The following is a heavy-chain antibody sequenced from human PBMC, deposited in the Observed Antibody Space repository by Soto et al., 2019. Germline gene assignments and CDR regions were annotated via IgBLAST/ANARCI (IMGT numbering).Heavy chain of an antibody. CDR1: GGTFSSYT. CDR3: ARGGSSGYYGAFDI. D-gene: IGHD3-22*01. V-gene: IGHV1-69*02. J-gene: IGHJ3*02. Sequence: QVQLVQSGAEVKKPGSSVKVSCKASGGTFSSYTISWVRQAPGQGLEWMGRIIPILGIANYAQKFQGRVTITADKSTSTAYMELSSLRSEDTAVYYCARGGSSGYYGAFDIWGQGTMVTVSS. CDR2: IIPILGIA.